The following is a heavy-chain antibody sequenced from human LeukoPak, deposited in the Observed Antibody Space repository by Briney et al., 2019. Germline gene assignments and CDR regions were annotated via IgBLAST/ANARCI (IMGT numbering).Heavy chain of an antibody. J-gene: IGHJ4*02. CDR1: GGSFSGYY. D-gene: IGHD6-13*01. CDR3: ARGEGAAAGPYYFDY. V-gene: IGHV4-34*01. Sequence: PSETLSLTCAVYGGSFSGYYWSWIRQPPGKGLEWIGEINHSGSTNYNPSLKSRVTISVDTSKNQFSLKLSSVTAADTAVYYCARGEGAAAGPYYFDYWGQGTLVTVSS. CDR2: INHSGST.